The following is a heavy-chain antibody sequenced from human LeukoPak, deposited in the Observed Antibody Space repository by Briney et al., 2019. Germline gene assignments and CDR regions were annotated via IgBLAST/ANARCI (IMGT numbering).Heavy chain of an antibody. V-gene: IGHV3-23*01. CDR3: AKVRPYCSSTSCYAISRLYYFDY. CDR2: ISGSGGST. D-gene: IGHD2-2*01. J-gene: IGHJ4*02. Sequence: GGSLRLSCAASGFTFSSYAMSWVRQAPGKGLEWVSAISGSGGSTYYADSVKGRFTISRDNSKNTLYLQMNSLRAEGTAVYYCAKVRPYCSSTSCYAISRLYYFDYWGQGTLVTVSS. CDR1: GFTFSSYA.